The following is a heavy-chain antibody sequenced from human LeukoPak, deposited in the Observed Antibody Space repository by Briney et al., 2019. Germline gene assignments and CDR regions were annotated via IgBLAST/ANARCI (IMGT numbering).Heavy chain of an antibody. CDR3: AKDRVWGDFWSGYYTSYYYYYYMDV. CDR1: GFTFSSYA. V-gene: IGHV3-23*01. CDR2: ISGSGGST. D-gene: IGHD3-3*01. J-gene: IGHJ6*03. Sequence: GGSLRLSCAASGFTFSSYAMSWVRQAPGQGLELVSAISGSGGSTYYADSVKGRFTISRDNSKNTLYLQMNSLRAEDTAVYYCAKDRVWGDFWSGYYTSYYYYYYMDVWGKGTTVTVSS.